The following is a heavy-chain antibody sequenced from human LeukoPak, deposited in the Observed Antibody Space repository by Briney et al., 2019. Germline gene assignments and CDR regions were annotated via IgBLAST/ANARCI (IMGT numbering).Heavy chain of an antibody. D-gene: IGHD3-10*01. CDR2: IKQDGSEK. Sequence: GGSLRLSCAASGFTFSSYWMSWVRQAPGKGLEWVANIKQDGSEKYYVDFVKGRFTISRDNAKNSLYLQMNSLRAEDTAVYYCARDSPNYYGSGSFLDYWGQGTLVTVSS. J-gene: IGHJ4*02. CDR3: ARDSPNYYGSGSFLDY. CDR1: GFTFSSYW. V-gene: IGHV3-7*03.